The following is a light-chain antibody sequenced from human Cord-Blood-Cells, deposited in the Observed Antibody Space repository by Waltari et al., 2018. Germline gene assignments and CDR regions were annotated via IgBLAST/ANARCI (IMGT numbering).Light chain of an antibody. Sequence: QSALTQPASVSGSPGQSITIPCTGTSSDVGGYNYVPWYQQHPGKAPKLMIYDVSKRPSGVSNRFSGSKSGNTASLTISGLQAEDEADYYCSSYTSSSPSWVFGGGTKLTVL. V-gene: IGLV2-14*01. CDR3: SSYTSSSPSWV. CDR1: SSDVGGYNY. J-gene: IGLJ3*02. CDR2: DVS.